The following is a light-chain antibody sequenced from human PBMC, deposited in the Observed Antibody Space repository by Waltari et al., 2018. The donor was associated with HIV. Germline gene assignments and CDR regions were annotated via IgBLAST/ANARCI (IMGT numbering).Light chain of an antibody. V-gene: IGKV3-20*01. CDR1: QSLSSSY. CDR2: GAS. J-gene: IGKJ4*01. CDR3: QQYGSSPLT. Sequence: EIVLTQSPGTLSLSPGERDTLSCRASQSLSSSYLAWYQQKPGQAPRLLIYGASSRATGIPDRFSGSGSGTDFTLTISRLEPEDFAVYYCQQYGSSPLTFGGGTKVEIK.